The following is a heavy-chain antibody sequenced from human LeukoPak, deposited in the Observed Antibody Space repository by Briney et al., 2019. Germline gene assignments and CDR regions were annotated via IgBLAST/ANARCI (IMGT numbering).Heavy chain of an antibody. CDR2: IDNGGTTT. CDR3: ARVRSDYSSSSPPDY. D-gene: IGHD6-6*01. Sequence: GGSLRLSCAASGFTFSSYAMSWVRQAPGKGLVWVSRIDNGGTTTLYAGSVRGRFTISRDNAKNTLYLQMNSLRAEDTAIYFCARVRSDYSSSSPPDYWGQGTPVTVSS. V-gene: IGHV3-74*01. CDR1: GFTFSSYA. J-gene: IGHJ4*02.